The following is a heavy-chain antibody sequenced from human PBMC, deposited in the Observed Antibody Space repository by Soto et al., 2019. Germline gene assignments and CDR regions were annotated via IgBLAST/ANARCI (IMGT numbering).Heavy chain of an antibody. CDR3: ARGAIFGVWDNNWFDP. CDR1: GGSFSGYY. V-gene: IGHV4-34*01. D-gene: IGHD3-3*01. J-gene: IGHJ5*02. CDR2: INHSGST. Sequence: SETLSLTCAVYGGSFSGYYWSWIRQPPGKGLEWIGEINHSGSTNYNPSLKSRVTISVDTSKNQFSLKLSSVTAADTAVYYCARGAIFGVWDNNWFDPWGQGTLVTVSS.